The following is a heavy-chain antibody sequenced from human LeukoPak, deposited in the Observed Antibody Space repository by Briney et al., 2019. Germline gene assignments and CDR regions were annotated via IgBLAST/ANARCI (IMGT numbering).Heavy chain of an antibody. CDR3: ARDYYDSSGYYLPFDY. CDR2: IKPDGSAQ. D-gene: IGHD3-22*01. V-gene: IGHV3-7*01. Sequence: GGSLRLSCATSGFTFSSNWMSWVRRVPGRGLDWVANIKPDGSAQYYAASVKGRFTVSRDNAKNSVYLQMNSLRAEDTAVYYCARDYYDSSGYYLPFDYWGQGTLVTVSS. J-gene: IGHJ4*02. CDR1: GFTFSSNW.